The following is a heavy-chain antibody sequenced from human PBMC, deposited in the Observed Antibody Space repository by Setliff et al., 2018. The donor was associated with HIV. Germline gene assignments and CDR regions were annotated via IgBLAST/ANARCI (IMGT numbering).Heavy chain of an antibody. V-gene: IGHV1-46*01. J-gene: IGHJ4*02. Sequence: ASVKVSCKASGYTFIDYYMHWVRQAPGQGLEWMGIINPSGGSTSYPQKFQGRVTLTRDTSTNTAYMELSSLRSDDTAVYYCARHPMSPFLEWSYDSWGQGTLVTVSS. CDR1: GYTFIDYY. D-gene: IGHD3-3*02. CDR2: INPSGGST. CDR3: ARHPMSPFLEWSYDS.